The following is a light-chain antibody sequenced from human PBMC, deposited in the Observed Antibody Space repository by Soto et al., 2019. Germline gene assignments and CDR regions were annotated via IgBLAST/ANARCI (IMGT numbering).Light chain of an antibody. CDR2: VEGSGTY. Sequence: QLVLTQSSSASASLGSSVKLTCTLSSGHSSHIIAWHQQQPGKAPRYLMKVEGSGTYNKGSGVPDRFSGSSSGADRYLTISNLQFEDEADYYCETWDSNTRVFGGGTKLTVL. CDR3: ETWDSNTRV. J-gene: IGLJ3*02. CDR1: SGHSSHI. V-gene: IGLV4-60*02.